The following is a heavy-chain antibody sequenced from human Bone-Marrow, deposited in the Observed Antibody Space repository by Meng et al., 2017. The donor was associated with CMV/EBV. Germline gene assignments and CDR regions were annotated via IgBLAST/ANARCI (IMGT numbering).Heavy chain of an antibody. J-gene: IGHJ4*02. CDR3: ARDERFLEWLFGY. D-gene: IGHD3-3*01. CDR2: IYYSGST. V-gene: IGHV4-39*07. CDR1: GGSISSSSYD. Sequence: SETLSLTCTVSGGSISSSSYDWGWIRQPPGKGLEGIGIIYYSGSTYYNPSLKSRVTISVDTSKSQLSLKLSSVTAADTAVYYCARDERFLEWLFGYWGQGTLVTVSS.